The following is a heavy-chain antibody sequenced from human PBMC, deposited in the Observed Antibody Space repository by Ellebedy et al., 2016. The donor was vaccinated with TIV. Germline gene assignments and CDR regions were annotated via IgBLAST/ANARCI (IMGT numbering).Heavy chain of an antibody. CDR1: GFTVSSNY. J-gene: IGHJ5*02. CDR3: ARDHIAAAGTFELGRWFDP. D-gene: IGHD6-13*01. Sequence: PGGSLRLSCAASGFTVSSNYMNWVRQAPGKGLEWVSSISSSSSYIYYADSVKGRFTISRDNAKNSLYLQMNSLRAEDTAVYYCARDHIAAAGTFELGRWFDPWGQGTLVTVSS. CDR2: ISSSSSYI. V-gene: IGHV3-21*01.